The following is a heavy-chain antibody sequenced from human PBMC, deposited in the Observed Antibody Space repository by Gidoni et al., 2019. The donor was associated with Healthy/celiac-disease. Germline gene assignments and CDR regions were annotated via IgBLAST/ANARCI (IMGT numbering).Heavy chain of an antibody. J-gene: IGHJ4*02. CDR1: GGSVSRGSYY. D-gene: IGHD1-26*01. Sequence: QVQLQESGPGLVKPSETLSLTCTVSGGSVSRGSYYWSWIRQPPGKGLEWIGYIYYSGSTNYNPSLKSRVTISVDTSKNQFSLKLSSVTAADTAVYYCARVRVGAIDYWGQGTLVTVSS. V-gene: IGHV4-61*01. CDR2: IYYSGST. CDR3: ARVRVGAIDY.